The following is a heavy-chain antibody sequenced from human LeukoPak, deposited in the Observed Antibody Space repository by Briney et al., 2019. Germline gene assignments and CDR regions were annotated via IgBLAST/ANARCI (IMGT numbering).Heavy chain of an antibody. CDR3: AGRGSSSGTFDV. J-gene: IGHJ3*01. D-gene: IGHD2-2*01. CDR2: IYYSGST. V-gene: IGHV4-30-4*01. Sequence: SQTLSLTCTVSGGSISSGDYYWSWIRQPPGKGLEWIGYIYYSGSTYYNPSLKSRVTISVDTSKNQFSLKLSSVTAADTALYYCAGRGSSSGTFDVWGPGTFVTVSS. CDR1: GGSISSGDYY.